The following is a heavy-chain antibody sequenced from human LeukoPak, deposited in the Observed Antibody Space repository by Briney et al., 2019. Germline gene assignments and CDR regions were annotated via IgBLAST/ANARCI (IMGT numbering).Heavy chain of an antibody. V-gene: IGHV6-1*01. D-gene: IGHD3-9*01. CDR3: ARDVGTTGWHTFDF. Sequence: SQTLSLTCAISGDSVSSNNGAWNWIRQSPSRGLEWLGRTYYRSKWYNDYAGSLISRITISPDTSKNQFSLQLYSVTPEDTAVYYCARDVGTTGWHTFDFWGQGTLVTVYS. CDR1: GDSVSSNNGA. CDR2: TYYRSKWYN. J-gene: IGHJ4*02.